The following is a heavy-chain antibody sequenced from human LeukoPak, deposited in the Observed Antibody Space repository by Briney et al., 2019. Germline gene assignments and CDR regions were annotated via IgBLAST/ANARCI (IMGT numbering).Heavy chain of an antibody. Sequence: PGGSLRLPCAASGFTFSSYSMNWVRQAPGKGLEWVSSISSSSSYIYYADSVKGRFTISRDNAKNSLYLQMNSLRAEDTAVYYCARGERPSGYTPGYWGQGTLVTVSS. D-gene: IGHD3-22*01. V-gene: IGHV3-21*01. CDR3: ARGERPSGYTPGY. J-gene: IGHJ4*02. CDR2: ISSSSSYI. CDR1: GFTFSSYS.